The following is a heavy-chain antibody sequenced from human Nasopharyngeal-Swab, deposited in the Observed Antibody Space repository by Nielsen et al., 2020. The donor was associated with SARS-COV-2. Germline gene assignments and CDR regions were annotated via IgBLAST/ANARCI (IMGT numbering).Heavy chain of an antibody. Sequence: GSLRLSCAASGFTFRCSAMSWVRHAPGKGLEWFSALSGSGVSTYYADSVKGRFTISRDNSKNTLYLQMNSLRAEDTDVYYCAKDIFRGTGTNIVDYWGQGTMVTVYS. CDR3: AKDIFRGTGTNIVDY. V-gene: IGHV3-23*01. D-gene: IGHD1-7*01. CDR1: GFTFRCSA. J-gene: IGHJ4*02. CDR2: LSGSGVST.